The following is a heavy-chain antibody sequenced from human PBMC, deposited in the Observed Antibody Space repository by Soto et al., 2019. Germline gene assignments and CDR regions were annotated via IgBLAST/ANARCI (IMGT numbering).Heavy chain of an antibody. Sequence: GGSLRLSCAASGFTFSSYGMHWVRQAPGKGLEWVAVISYDGSNKYYADSVKGRFTISRDNSKNTLYLQMNSLRAEDTAVYYCVKVSYDSSGYPGYWGQGTLVTVSS. CDR2: ISYDGSNK. J-gene: IGHJ4*02. V-gene: IGHV3-30*18. D-gene: IGHD3-22*01. CDR1: GFTFSSYG. CDR3: VKVSYDSSGYPGY.